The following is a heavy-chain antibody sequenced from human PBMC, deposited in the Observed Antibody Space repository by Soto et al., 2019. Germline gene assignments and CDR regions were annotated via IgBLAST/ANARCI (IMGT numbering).Heavy chain of an antibody. J-gene: IGHJ4*02. CDR3: ARGGYCSGGSCSLDY. V-gene: IGHV4-34*01. Sequence: SETLSLTCAVYGGSFSGYYWSWIRQPPGKGLEWIGEINHSGSTNYNPSLKSRVTISVDTSKNRFSLKLSSVTAADTAVYYCARGGYCSGGSCSLDYWGQGTLVTVSS. CDR2: INHSGST. CDR1: GGSFSGYY. D-gene: IGHD2-15*01.